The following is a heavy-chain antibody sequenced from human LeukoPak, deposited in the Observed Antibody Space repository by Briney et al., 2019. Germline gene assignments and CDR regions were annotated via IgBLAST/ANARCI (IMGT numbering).Heavy chain of an antibody. J-gene: IGHJ4*02. D-gene: IGHD3-10*01. CDR3: ARIGVRSVIIFGVFDY. CDR1: GGSISNYY. CDR2: IYYTGAT. Sequence: SETLSLTCTVSGGSISNYYWSWIRLPPGKGLEWIGYIYYTGATYYNPSLKSRVTISLDTSKNQFSLKLSSVTAADAAVYYCARIGVRSVIIFGVFDYWGQGIRVTVAS. V-gene: IGHV4-59*01.